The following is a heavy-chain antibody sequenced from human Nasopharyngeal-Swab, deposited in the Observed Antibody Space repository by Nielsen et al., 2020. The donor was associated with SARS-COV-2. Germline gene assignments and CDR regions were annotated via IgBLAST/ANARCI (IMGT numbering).Heavy chain of an antibody. CDR3: ARDGGYCRGGSCYPMIDY. CDR2: IWYDGSNK. Sequence: VRQAPGKGLEWVAVIWYDGSNKYYADSVKGRFTISRDNSKNTLYLQMNSLRAEDTAVYYCARDGGYCRGGSCYPMIDYWGQGTLVTVSS. V-gene: IGHV3-33*01. D-gene: IGHD2-15*01. J-gene: IGHJ4*02.